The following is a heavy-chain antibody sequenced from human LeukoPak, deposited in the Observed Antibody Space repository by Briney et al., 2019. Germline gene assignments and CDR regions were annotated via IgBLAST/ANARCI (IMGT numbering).Heavy chain of an antibody. CDR1: GGSISGYY. CDR3: AREGYSYGLASPFDY. J-gene: IGHJ4*02. Sequence: PSETLSLTCTVSGGSISGYYWSWIRQPPGKGLEWIGEIYHSGSTNYNPSLKSRVTISVDKSKNQFSLKLSSVTAADTAVYYCAREGYSYGLASPFDYWGQGTLVTVSS. V-gene: IGHV4-59*12. CDR2: IYHSGST. D-gene: IGHD5-18*01.